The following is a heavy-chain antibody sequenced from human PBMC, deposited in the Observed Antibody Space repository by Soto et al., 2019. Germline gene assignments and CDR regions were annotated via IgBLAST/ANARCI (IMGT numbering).Heavy chain of an antibody. Sequence: SETLSLTCTVSGGSISSSSYYWGWIRQPPGKGLEWIGSIFYSGSTYYNPSLKSRVTISVDKSKNQFSLKLSSVTAADTAVYYCARFMTMVTNLAFDIWGQGTMVTVSS. CDR2: IFYSGST. CDR3: ARFMTMVTNLAFDI. V-gene: IGHV4-39*07. CDR1: GGSISSSSYY. D-gene: IGHD4-17*01. J-gene: IGHJ3*02.